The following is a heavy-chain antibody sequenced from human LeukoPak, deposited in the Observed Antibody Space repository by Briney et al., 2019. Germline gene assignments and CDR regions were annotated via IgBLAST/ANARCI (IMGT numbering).Heavy chain of an antibody. CDR3: GLLMVRGVIDY. CDR1: GFTFDDYT. CDR2: ISWDGGST. Sequence: GGSLRLSCAASGFTFDDYTMHWVRQAPGKGLEWVSLISWDGGSTYYADSVKGRFTISGDNAKNSLYLQMNSLRAEDTAVYYCGLLMVRGVIDYWGQGTLVTVSS. D-gene: IGHD3-10*01. J-gene: IGHJ4*02. V-gene: IGHV3-43*01.